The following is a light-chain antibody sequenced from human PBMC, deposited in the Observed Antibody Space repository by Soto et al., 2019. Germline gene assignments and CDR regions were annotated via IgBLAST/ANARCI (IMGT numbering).Light chain of an antibody. CDR3: QQYGSSPRT. J-gene: IGKJ1*01. V-gene: IGKV3-20*01. CDR1: QSVTGTN. CDR2: GTS. Sequence: PGEGATPSCRASQSVTGTNLAWYQQRAGQAPRLLIYGTSNRATGIPDRFSGSGSGTDFSLTISSLEPGDLAVYYCQQYGSSPRTFGQGTKVDIK.